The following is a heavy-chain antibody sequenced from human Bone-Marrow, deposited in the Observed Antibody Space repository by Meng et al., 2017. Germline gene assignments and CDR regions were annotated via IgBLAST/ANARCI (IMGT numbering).Heavy chain of an antibody. CDR1: GGALSCGGYY. V-gene: IGHV4-31*03. CDR3: ARGPLSAAGTMGYFQH. J-gene: IGHJ1*01. D-gene: IGHD6-13*01. CDR2: IYYSGST. Sequence: ARLPGAGPGALKPLRTLSLACTLPGGALSCGGYYWSWIRQNPGKGLEWIGYIYYSGSTYYNPSLKSRVTISVDTSKNQFSLKLSSVTAADTAVYYCARGPLSAAGTMGYFQHWGQGTLVTVSS.